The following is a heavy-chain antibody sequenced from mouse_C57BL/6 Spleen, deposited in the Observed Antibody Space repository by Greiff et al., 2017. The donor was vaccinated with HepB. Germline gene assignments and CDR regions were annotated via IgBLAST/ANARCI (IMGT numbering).Heavy chain of an antibody. CDR1: GYTFTSYW. V-gene: IGHV1-53*01. J-gene: IGHJ1*03. CDR2: INPSNGGT. Sequence: VQLQESGTELVKPGASVKLSCKASGYTFTSYWMHWVKQRPGQGLEWIGNINPSNGGTNYNEKFKSKATLTVDKSSSTAYMQLSSLTSEDSAVYYCARGLRSLAGYFDVWGTGTTVTVSS. CDR3: ARGLRSLAGYFDV. D-gene: IGHD1-1*01.